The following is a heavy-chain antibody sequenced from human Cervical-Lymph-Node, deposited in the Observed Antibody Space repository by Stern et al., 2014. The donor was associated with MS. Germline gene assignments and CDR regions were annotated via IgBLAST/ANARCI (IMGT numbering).Heavy chain of an antibody. CDR3: AKHACTGAACPFDL. CDR2: VYYSGAT. J-gene: IGHJ4*02. D-gene: IGHD2-8*02. V-gene: IGHV4-39*01. CDR1: GDSISSYTHY. Sequence: QVQLQASGPGLVKPSETLSLTCAVSGDSISSYTHYWSWIRQPPGKGLEWIGCVYYSGATYYNPSPKSPFPISVDTSKNPFSLGLSPGTAADTAVYYCAKHACTGAACPFDLWGQGTLVTVSS.